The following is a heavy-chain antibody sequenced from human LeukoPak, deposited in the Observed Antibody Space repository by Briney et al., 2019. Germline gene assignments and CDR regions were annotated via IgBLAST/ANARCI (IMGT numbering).Heavy chain of an antibody. CDR2: ISSSGSTI. CDR1: GFTFSSYE. J-gene: IGHJ4*02. D-gene: IGHD2-21*02. Sequence: GGSLRLSCAASGFTFSSYEMNWVRQAPGKGLEWVSYISSSGSTIYYADSVKGRFTISRDNAKNSLYLQMNSLRAEDTAVYYCAREGGGDRYYFDYWGQGTLVTVSS. V-gene: IGHV3-48*03. CDR3: AREGGGDRYYFDY.